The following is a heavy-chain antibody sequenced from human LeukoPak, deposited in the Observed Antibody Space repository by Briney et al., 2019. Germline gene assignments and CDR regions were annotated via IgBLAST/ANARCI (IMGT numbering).Heavy chain of an antibody. CDR3: AKLGGWSGAYDAFDI. V-gene: IGHV3-23*01. CDR1: GFTFSSYA. CDR2: ISGSGGST. D-gene: IGHD6-19*01. Sequence: GGSLRLSCAASGFTFSSYAMSWVRQVPGKGLEWVSAISGSGGSTYYADSVKGRFTISRDNSKNTLYLQMNSLRAEDTAVYYCAKLGGWSGAYDAFDIWGQGTMVTVSS. J-gene: IGHJ3*02.